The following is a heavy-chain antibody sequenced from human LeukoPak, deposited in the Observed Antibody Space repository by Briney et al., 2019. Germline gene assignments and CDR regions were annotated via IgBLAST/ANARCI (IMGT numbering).Heavy chain of an antibody. CDR2: IYPGDSDT. D-gene: IGHD4-17*01. CDR3: ARQEDHGDYVY. Sequence: GESPKISCKGSGYSFSTHWIGWVRQMPGKGLEWMGIIYPGDSDTRYSPSFQGQVPISADKSINTAYLQWSSLKASDTAMYYCARQEDHGDYVYWDQGTRVTVS. J-gene: IGHJ4*02. CDR1: GYSFSTHW. V-gene: IGHV5-51*01.